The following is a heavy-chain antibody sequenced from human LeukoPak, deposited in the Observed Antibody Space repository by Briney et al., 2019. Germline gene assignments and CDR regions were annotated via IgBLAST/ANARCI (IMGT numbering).Heavy chain of an antibody. CDR2: VNPSGGGT. Sequence: ASVKVSCKASGYTFTGYYMHWVRQAPGQGLEWMGVVNPSGGGTSYSQMFQGRLTMTRDMSTSTVYMELSSLRSEDTAVYYCTRTLGAVADSRYWFDPWGQGTLVTVSS. D-gene: IGHD3-16*01. CDR3: TRTLGAVADSRYWFDP. CDR1: GYTFTGYY. J-gene: IGHJ5*02. V-gene: IGHV1-46*01.